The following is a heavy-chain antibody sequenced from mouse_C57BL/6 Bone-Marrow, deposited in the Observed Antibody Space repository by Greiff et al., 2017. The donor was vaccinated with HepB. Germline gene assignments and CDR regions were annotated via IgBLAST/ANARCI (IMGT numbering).Heavy chain of an antibody. CDR3: ARLHEGFAY. Sequence: VQLVESGAELVRPGASVKLSCKASGYTFTDYYINWVKQRPGQGLEWIARIYPGSGNTYYNEKFKGKATLTAEKSSSTAYMQLSSLTSEDSAVYFCARLHEGFAYWGQGTLVTVSA. CDR2: IYPGSGNT. J-gene: IGHJ3*01. V-gene: IGHV1-76*01. CDR1: GYTFTDYY. D-gene: IGHD6-1*01.